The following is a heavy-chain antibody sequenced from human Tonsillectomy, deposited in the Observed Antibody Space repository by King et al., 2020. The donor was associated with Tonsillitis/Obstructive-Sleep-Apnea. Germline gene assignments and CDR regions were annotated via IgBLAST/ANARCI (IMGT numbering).Heavy chain of an antibody. Sequence: LPLQESGPGLVKPSETLALTCTVSGGSISSSSYDWGWIRQPPGKGLEWIGSIYYSGSTYYNPSLKSRVTISVDTSKNQFSLKLTSVTAADTAVYYCARRGYCSSFSCYAPPDFDYWGQGTLVTVSS. CDR3: ARRGYCSSFSCYAPPDFDY. V-gene: IGHV4-39*01. CDR2: IYYSGST. J-gene: IGHJ4*02. D-gene: IGHD2-2*01. CDR1: GGSISSSSYD.